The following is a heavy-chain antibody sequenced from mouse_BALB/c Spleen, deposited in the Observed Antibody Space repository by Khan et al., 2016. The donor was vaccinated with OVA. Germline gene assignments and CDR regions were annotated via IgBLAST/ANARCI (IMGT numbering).Heavy chain of an antibody. V-gene: IGHV1S81*02. Sequence: VELVESGAELVKAGASVKMSCKASGYTFTSYWMHWVQQRLGQGLEWFAETNPTNGRTYYNEKFKSKATLTVDKSSSTAYMLLSGPTFEDSAVYYCARIKKIVATYFDYWGQGTTLTVSS. CDR2: TNPTNGRT. CDR3: ARIKKIVATYFDY. D-gene: IGHD1-1*01. CDR1: GYTFTSYW. J-gene: IGHJ2*01.